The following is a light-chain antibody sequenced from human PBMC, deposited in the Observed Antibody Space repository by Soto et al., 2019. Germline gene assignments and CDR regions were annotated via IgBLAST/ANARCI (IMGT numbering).Light chain of an antibody. Sequence: DIQMTQSPSSLSASVGDRVTITCRASQGISNYVAWFQQKPGKAPKPLIYAASILQSGVPSKFAGSGPGTEFTRTISSLQPEDFATYYCQQYNSYPRTFGQGTKVEIK. J-gene: IGKJ1*01. CDR2: AAS. CDR1: QGISNY. CDR3: QQYNSYPRT. V-gene: IGKV1-16*02.